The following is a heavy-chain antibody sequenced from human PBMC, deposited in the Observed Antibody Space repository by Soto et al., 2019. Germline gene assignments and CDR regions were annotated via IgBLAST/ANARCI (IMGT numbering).Heavy chain of an antibody. J-gene: IGHJ3*02. CDR2: ISAYKGET. CDR1: GYTFTSYG. CDR3: ARDIRYCGGDCYEDTFDI. D-gene: IGHD2-21*02. V-gene: IGHV1-18*01. Sequence: QVQLVQSGAEVKKPGASVKVSCRASGYTFTSYGVSGVRQAPAQGLEWMGWISAYKGETNYAQKLRGRVTMTTDTSTNTVYMELRSLRSDDTAVYYCARDIRYCGGDCYEDTFDIWGQGTMVTVSS.